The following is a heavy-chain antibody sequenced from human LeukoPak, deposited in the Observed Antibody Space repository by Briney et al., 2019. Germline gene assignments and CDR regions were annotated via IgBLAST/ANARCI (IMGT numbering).Heavy chain of an antibody. D-gene: IGHD3-22*01. Sequence: PGGSLRLSCAASGCTFDDYGMSWVRQAPGKGLEWVSGINWNGGSTGYADSVKGRFTISRDNAKNSLYLQMNSLRAEDTALYHCARDLGDSSGYLARQGYWGQGTLVTVSS. CDR2: INWNGGST. J-gene: IGHJ4*02. V-gene: IGHV3-20*01. CDR1: GCTFDDYG. CDR3: ARDLGDSSGYLARQGY.